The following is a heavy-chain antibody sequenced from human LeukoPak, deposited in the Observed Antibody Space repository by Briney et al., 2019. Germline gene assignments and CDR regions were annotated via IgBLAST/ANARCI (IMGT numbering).Heavy chain of an antibody. J-gene: IGHJ4*02. V-gene: IGHV1-8*01. Sequence: ASVKVSCKPSGYTFTTYDINWVRQAAGQGLEWMGWLNPNSDNTASAQSFQGRLTLTRNTSISTAYMELSSLRSEDTAIYYCGRAGSHDRQTTDFWGQGTLVSVSS. CDR2: LNPNSDNT. CDR3: GRAGSHDRQTTDF. CDR1: GYTFTTYD. D-gene: IGHD1-14*01.